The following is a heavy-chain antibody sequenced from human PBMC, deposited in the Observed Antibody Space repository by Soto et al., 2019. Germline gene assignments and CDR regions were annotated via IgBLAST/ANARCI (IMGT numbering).Heavy chain of an antibody. V-gene: IGHV4-30-4*01. CDR1: GGSISSGYYY. J-gene: IGHJ4*02. CDR3: ARAPKVSGSSQTRPDF. Sequence: PSGTLSLTCSVSGGSISSGYYYWSWIRQPPGKGLEWIGNICYSGNTYYNPSLKSRLSISIDTSKKQFSLNLASVSAADTAVYYCARAPKVSGSSQTRPDFWGQGTLVTVSS. CDR2: ICYSGNT. D-gene: IGHD6-6*01.